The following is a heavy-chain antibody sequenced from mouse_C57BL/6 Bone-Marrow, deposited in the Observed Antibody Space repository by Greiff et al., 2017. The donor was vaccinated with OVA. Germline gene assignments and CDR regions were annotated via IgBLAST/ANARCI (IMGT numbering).Heavy chain of an antibody. CDR1: GFTFSSYG. D-gene: IGHD1-1*01. J-gene: IGHJ1*03. V-gene: IGHV5-6*02. CDR2: ISSGGSYT. CDR3: ARHGYYYGSKYFDV. Sequence: DVKLVESGGDLVKPGGSLKLSCAASGFTFSSYGMSWVRQTPDKRLEWVATISSGGSYTYYPDSVKGRFTISRDNAKNTLYLQMSSLKSEYTAMYYCARHGYYYGSKYFDVWGTGTTVTVSS.